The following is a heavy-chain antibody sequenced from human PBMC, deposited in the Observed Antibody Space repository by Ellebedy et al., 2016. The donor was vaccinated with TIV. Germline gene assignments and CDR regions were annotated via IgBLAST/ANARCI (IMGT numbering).Heavy chain of an antibody. V-gene: IGHV3-23*01. CDR2: ISGSGGST. CDR1: GFTFSSYG. D-gene: IGHD2-2*01. J-gene: IGHJ4*02. CDR3: AKDRVVVPAANDY. Sequence: GESLKISXAASGFTFSSYGMHWVRQAPGKGLEWVSAISGSGGSTYYADSVKGRFTISRDNSKNTLYLQMNSLRAEDTAVYYCAKDRVVVPAANDYWGQGTLVTVSS.